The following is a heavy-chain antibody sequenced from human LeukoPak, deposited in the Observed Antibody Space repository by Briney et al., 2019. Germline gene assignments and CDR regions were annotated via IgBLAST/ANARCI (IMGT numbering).Heavy chain of an antibody. CDR3: ARAHMVRGVRYGLDV. CDR2: ITSNGGST. D-gene: IGHD3-10*01. Sequence: GGSLRLSCAASGFTFSSYSMYWVRQAPGKGLKYVSAITSNGGSTNYANSVKGRFTISRDNSKNTLYLQMGSLRTEDMAVYYYARAHMVRGVRYGLDVWGQGTTVSVSS. J-gene: IGHJ6*02. CDR1: GFTFSSYS. V-gene: IGHV3-64*01.